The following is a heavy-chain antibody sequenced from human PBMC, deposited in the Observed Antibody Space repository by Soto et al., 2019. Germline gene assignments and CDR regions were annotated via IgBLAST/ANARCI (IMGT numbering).Heavy chain of an antibody. CDR3: ARGRYVFWSGYYSPPPYYHYGMDV. V-gene: IGHV4-34*01. CDR1: GGSFSGYY. Sequence: PSETLSLTCAVYGGSFSGYYWSWIRQPPGKGLEWIGEINHSGSTNYNPSLKSRVTISVDTSKNQFSLKLSSVTAADTAVYYCARGRYVFWSGYYSPPPYYHYGMDVWGQGTTVTVSS. CDR2: INHSGST. D-gene: IGHD3-3*01. J-gene: IGHJ6*02.